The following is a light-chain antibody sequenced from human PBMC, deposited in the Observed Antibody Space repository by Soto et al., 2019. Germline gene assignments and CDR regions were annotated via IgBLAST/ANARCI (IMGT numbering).Light chain of an antibody. Sequence: DTPMTQSPSSLSASVGDRVTSTCRASQSIRNYLNGYQQKPGKAPKLRIYAASSLQSGATSRFSGSGSWTDFTPPTSSLQPEDFATYYGQQSYSTPRTFGQGTKVEIK. CDR3: QQSYSTPRT. V-gene: IGKV1-39*01. J-gene: IGKJ1*01. CDR2: AAS. CDR1: QSIRNY.